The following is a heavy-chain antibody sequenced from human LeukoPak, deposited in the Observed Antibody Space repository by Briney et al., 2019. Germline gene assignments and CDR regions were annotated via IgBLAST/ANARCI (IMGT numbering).Heavy chain of an antibody. CDR2: INHSGST. CDR3: ARGRRVRYFDL. D-gene: IGHD3-10*01. J-gene: IGHJ2*01. V-gene: IGHV4-34*01. Sequence: SETLTLTCAVYGVTFSGYYWSWIRQPPGKGLEWIGEINHSGSTNYNPSLKSRVTISVDTSKNQFSLKLSSVTAADTAVYYCARGRRVRYFDLWGRGTLVTVSS. CDR1: GVTFSGYY.